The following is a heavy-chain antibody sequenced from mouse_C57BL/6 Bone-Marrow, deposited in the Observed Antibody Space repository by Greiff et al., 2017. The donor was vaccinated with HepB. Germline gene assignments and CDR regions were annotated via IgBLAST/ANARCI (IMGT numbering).Heavy chain of an antibody. CDR1: GYTFTDYN. CDR3: PLLLRHWYFDV. D-gene: IGHD1-1*01. CDR2: INPNNGGT. J-gene: IGHJ1*03. V-gene: IGHV1-18*01. Sequence: EVQLQQSGPELVKPGASVKIPCKASGYTFTDYNMDWVKQSHGKSLEWIGDINPNNGGTIYNQKFKGKATLTVDKSSSTAYMELRSLTSEDTAVYYCPLLLRHWYFDVWGTGTTVTVSS.